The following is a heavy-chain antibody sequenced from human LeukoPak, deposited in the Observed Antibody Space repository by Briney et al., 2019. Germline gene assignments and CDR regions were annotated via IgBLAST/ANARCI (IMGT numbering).Heavy chain of an antibody. CDR2: IYRDGDT. CDR3: ARGRPGYGDYDY. V-gene: IGHV3-53*01. CDR1: GFTVSSNY. Sequence: GGSLRLSCAASGFTVSSNYMSWVRQAPGKGLEWVSVIYRDGDTDYADSVRGRFTISRDNSKNTLYLQMNSLRAEGTAVYYCARGRPGYGDYDYWGQGTLVTVSS. D-gene: IGHD4-17*01. J-gene: IGHJ4*02.